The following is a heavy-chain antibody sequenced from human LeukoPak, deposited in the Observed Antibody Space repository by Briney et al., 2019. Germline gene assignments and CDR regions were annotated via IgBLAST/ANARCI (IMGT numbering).Heavy chain of an antibody. Sequence: APVKVSCKVSGYTLTELSMHWVRQAPGKGLEWMGGFDPEDGETIYAQKFQGRVTMTEDTSTDTAYMELSSLRSEDTAVYYCATVPPWAYYYYMDVWGKGTTVTVSS. CDR3: ATVPPWAYYYYMDV. CDR1: GYTLTELS. J-gene: IGHJ6*03. D-gene: IGHD3-16*01. CDR2: FDPEDGET. V-gene: IGHV1-24*01.